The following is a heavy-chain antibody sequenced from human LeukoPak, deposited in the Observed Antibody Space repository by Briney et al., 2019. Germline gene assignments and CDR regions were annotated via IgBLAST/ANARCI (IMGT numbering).Heavy chain of an antibody. V-gene: IGHV4-31*03. J-gene: IGHJ6*03. D-gene: IGHD6-13*01. CDR2: IYYSGST. CDR3: ARGVVSGQQVYYYMDV. CDR1: GGSISSGGYY. Sequence: PSQTLSLTCTVSGGSISSGGYYWSWIRQHPGKGLEWIGYIYYSGSTYYNPSLKSRVTISVDTSKNQFSLKLSSVTAADTAVYYCARGVVSGQQVYYYMDVWGKGTTVTVSS.